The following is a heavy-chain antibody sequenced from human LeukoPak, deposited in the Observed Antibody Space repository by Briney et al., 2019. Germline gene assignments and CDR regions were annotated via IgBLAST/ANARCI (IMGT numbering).Heavy chain of an antibody. V-gene: IGHV1-46*01. Sequence: GASVKVSCKASGYTFTSYYMHWVRQAPGQGLEWMGIINPSGGSTSYARKFQGRVTMTRDTSTSTVYMELSSLRSEDTAVYYCARDGKEQWPFDYWGQGTLVTVSS. D-gene: IGHD6-19*01. CDR3: ARDGKEQWPFDY. CDR2: INPSGGST. CDR1: GYTFTSYY. J-gene: IGHJ4*02.